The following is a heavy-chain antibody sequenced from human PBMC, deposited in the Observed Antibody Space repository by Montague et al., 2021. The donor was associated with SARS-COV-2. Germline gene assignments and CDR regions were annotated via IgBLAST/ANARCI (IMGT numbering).Heavy chain of an antibody. V-gene: IGHV4-59*01. J-gene: IGHJ6*02. D-gene: IGHD3-3*01. Sequence: SETLSLTCTVSGGSISSYFWSWIRQPPGKGLEWIGSIYYSGTTNXSPSPKSRVTISVDTSKNQFSLKLSSVTAADTAVYYCARVVRYYGFWSGYTEYYYYGMDFWGQGTTVTVSS. CDR3: ARVVRYYGFWSGYTEYYYYGMDF. CDR2: IYYSGTT. CDR1: GGSISSYF.